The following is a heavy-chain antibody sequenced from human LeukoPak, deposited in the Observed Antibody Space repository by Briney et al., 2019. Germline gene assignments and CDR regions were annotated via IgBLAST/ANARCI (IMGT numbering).Heavy chain of an antibody. CDR2: IIATHGTG. Sequence: GSSVKVSCKASGDTFSTYSINWVRQAPGQGLEWMGGIIATHGTGNYAQKFQGRLTITADESTAYMELSSLTSEDTAVYYFARGHRYNWNPLYYYMDLWGKGTTVTVSS. CDR3: ARGHRYNWNPLYYYMDL. CDR1: GDTFSTYS. D-gene: IGHD1-20*01. V-gene: IGHV1-69*01. J-gene: IGHJ6*03.